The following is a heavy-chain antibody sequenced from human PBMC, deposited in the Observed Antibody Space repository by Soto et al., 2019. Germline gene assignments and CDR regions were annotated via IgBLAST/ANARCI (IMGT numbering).Heavy chain of an antibody. D-gene: IGHD3-9*01. CDR1: GYTFTSYD. V-gene: IGHV1-8*01. Sequence: ASVKVSCKASGYTFTSYDINWVRQATGQGLEWMGRMNPNSGNTGYAQKFQGRVTMTRNTSISTAYMELSSLRSEFTVVYYCARAILTGYYSAFDIWGQGTMVTVSS. CDR3: ARAILTGYYSAFDI. CDR2: MNPNSGNT. J-gene: IGHJ3*02.